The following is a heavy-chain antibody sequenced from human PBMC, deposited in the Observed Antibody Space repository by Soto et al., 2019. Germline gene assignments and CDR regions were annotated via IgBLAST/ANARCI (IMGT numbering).Heavy chain of an antibody. Sequence: PSETLSLTCTVSGDSIRSSSHYWAWNRQPPGKELEWIGGFYYSGSPYYKTTLKRRDNKSVDTSKNQFSLNLNSVTAADTAVYYCYINGFWGQGTLVT. V-gene: IGHV4-39*01. J-gene: IGHJ1*01. CDR1: GDSIRSSSHY. CDR3: YINGF. CDR2: FYYSGSP. D-gene: IGHD2-8*01.